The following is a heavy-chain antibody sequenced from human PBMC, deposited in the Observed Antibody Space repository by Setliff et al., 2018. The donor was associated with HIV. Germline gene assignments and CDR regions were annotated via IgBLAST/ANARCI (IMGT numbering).Heavy chain of an antibody. CDR3: ARGVVVAAHNWFDP. V-gene: IGHV3-48*01. Sequence: LRLSCAASGFTFSYYSMNWVRQAPGKGLEWVSYISGTSSTIYYSDSVKGRFTISRDDAKNSLHLQMNSLRAEDTAVYYCARGVVVAAHNWFDPWGQGTLVTVSS. CDR1: GFTFSYYS. J-gene: IGHJ5*02. D-gene: IGHD2-15*01. CDR2: ISGTSSTI.